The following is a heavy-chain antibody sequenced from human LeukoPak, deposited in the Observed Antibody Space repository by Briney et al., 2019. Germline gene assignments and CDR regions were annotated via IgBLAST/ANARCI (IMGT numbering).Heavy chain of an antibody. J-gene: IGHJ6*02. D-gene: IGHD5-18*01. V-gene: IGHV1-3*01. CDR2: INAGNGNT. CDR3: ARDLWIQLWFDYYGMDV. CDR1: GYTFTSYA. Sequence: ASVKVSCKGSGYTFTSYAMHWVRQAPGQRLEWMGWINAGNGNTKYSQKFQGRVTITRDTSASTAYMELSSLRSEDTAVYYCARDLWIQLWFDYYGMDVWGQGTTVTVSS.